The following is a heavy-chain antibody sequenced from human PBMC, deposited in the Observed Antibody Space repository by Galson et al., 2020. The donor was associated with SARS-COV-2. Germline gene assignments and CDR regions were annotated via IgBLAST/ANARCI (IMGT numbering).Heavy chain of an antibody. CDR3: AGADQLRIGGFDK. V-gene: IGHV4-39*07. CDR1: GGSISSSSYF. D-gene: IGHD1-1*01. Sequence: SETLSLTCNVSGGSISSSSYFWGWIRQPPGKGLEWIGTIYYSGNTYYKPSLKSRVTIVVDRSKNQFSLKLTSVTAADTAMYSCAGADQLRIGGFDKWGHGIMVTVSS. J-gene: IGHJ3*02. CDR2: IYYSGNT.